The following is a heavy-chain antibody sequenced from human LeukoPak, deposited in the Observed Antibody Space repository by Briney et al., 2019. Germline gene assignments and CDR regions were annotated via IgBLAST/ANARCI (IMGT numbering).Heavy chain of an antibody. Sequence: PGGSLSLSCAASGFTLSNYAMSWVRQAPGKGLEWVSGISGSGGGTYYGDSVKGRFTISRDNSKNTLYLQMNSLRAEDTALYSCAKETRDYEVLTRSGGVHYWGQGILVTVSS. J-gene: IGHJ4*02. CDR3: AKETRDYEVLTRSGGVHY. CDR1: GFTLSNYA. CDR2: ISGSGGGT. V-gene: IGHV3-23*01. D-gene: IGHD3-9*01.